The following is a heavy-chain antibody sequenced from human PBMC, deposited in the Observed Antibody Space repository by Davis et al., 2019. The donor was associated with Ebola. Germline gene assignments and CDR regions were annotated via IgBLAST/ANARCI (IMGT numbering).Heavy chain of an antibody. Sequence: GGSLRLSCAASGFTFSNYGLHWVRQAPGKGLEWVAGLLYDGSKEFYADSVKGRFTISRDNSKNTLYLQMNSLRAEDTAVYYCAKDTSNVWFDVWGQGTMVTVSS. CDR1: GFTFSNYG. CDR3: AKDTSNVWFDV. CDR2: LLYDGSKE. D-gene: IGHD6-19*01. V-gene: IGHV3-30*18. J-gene: IGHJ3*01.